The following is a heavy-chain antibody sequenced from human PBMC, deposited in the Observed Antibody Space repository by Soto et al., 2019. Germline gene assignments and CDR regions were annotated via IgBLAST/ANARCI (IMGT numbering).Heavy chain of an antibody. CDR1: GFTFSSYS. D-gene: IGHD3-9*01. Sequence: GGSLRLSCAASGFTFSSYSMNWVRQAPGKGLEWVSYISSSSSTIYYADSVKGRFTISRDNAKNSLYLQMNSLRDEDTAVYYCARAVEAPSQVLRYFEFDPWGQGTLVTVSS. V-gene: IGHV3-48*02. CDR3: ARAVEAPSQVLRYFEFDP. J-gene: IGHJ5*02. CDR2: ISSSSSTI.